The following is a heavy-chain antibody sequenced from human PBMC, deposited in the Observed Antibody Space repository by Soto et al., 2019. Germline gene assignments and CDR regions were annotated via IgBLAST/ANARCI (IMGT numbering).Heavy chain of an antibody. CDR3: SRSLAIDFDS. CDR1: GFNFAAYT. V-gene: IGHV3-49*04. CDR2: IRRIAYGGTT. Sequence: GGSLRLSCSAYGFNFAAYTMSWVRLTPGKGLEWVGFIRRIAYGGTTDYAASVKGRFTISRDDSRKIVYLQMSRLKIEDTAVYYCSRSLAIDFDSWGQGTLVTVSS. J-gene: IGHJ4*02.